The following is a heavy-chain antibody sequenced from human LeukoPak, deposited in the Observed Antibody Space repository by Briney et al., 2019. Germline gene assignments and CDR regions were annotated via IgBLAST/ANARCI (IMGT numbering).Heavy chain of an antibody. CDR2: INPSGGST. Sequence: ASVKVSYKASGYTFTSYYMHWVRQAPGQGLEWMGIINPSGGSTSYAQKFQGRVTMTRDMSTSTVYTELSSLRSEDTAVYYCARENLSSSWTDAFDIWGQGTMVTVSS. J-gene: IGHJ3*02. D-gene: IGHD6-13*01. CDR1: GYTFTSYY. V-gene: IGHV1-46*01. CDR3: ARENLSSSWTDAFDI.